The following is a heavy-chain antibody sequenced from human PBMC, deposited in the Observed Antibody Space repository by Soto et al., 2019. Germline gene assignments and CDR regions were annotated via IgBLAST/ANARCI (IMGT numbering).Heavy chain of an antibody. D-gene: IGHD2-2*01. CDR3: ARDGSSTANWIEP. Sequence: TLYLTCSVSGVAIYIDRYYWTWIPQHPGKGVEWIGYIYHTGKTYYDPALESRVTTSVDTSKNQFSLQLASVTAADTAVYYCARDGSSTANWIEPWGQGTLVTVSS. CDR1: GVAIYIDRYY. CDR2: IYHTGKT. V-gene: IGHV4-31*03. J-gene: IGHJ5*02.